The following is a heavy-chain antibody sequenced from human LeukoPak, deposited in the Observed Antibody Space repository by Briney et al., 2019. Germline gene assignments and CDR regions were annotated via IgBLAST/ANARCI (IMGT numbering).Heavy chain of an antibody. D-gene: IGHD3-10*01. CDR3: AKALWSEYYYYYMDV. V-gene: IGHV3-23*01. Sequence: GGSLRLSCAASGFTFSSYAMSWVRQAPGKGLEWVSAISGSGGSTYYADSVKGRFTISRDNSKNTLYLQMNSLRAEDTAVYYCAKALWSEYYYYYMDVWSKGTTVTVSS. CDR2: ISGSGGST. J-gene: IGHJ6*03. CDR1: GFTFSSYA.